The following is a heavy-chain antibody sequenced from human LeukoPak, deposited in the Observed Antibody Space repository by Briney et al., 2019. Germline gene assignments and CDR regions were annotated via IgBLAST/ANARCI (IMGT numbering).Heavy chain of an antibody. J-gene: IGHJ5*02. V-gene: IGHV3-23*01. CDR3: AKDRTSCRYDDCLSWFDP. CDR1: GFTFSSHS. D-gene: IGHD2-2*01. CDR2: ISGGGGTT. Sequence: GGSLRLSCAASGFTFSSHSMNWVRQAPGKGLEWLSTISGGGGTTYYADSLKGRFTISRDNSKNTLYLQMNSLRADDTALYYCAKDRTSCRYDDCLSWFDPWGQGTPVTVSS.